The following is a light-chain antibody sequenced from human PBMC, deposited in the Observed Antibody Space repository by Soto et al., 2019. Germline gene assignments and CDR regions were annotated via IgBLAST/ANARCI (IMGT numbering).Light chain of an antibody. J-gene: IGKJ1*01. V-gene: IGKV3-20*01. Sequence: EIVLTQSPGTLSLSPGERATLSFRSSQSVSSNYLAWYQQKPGQAPRLLIYGASSRATGIPDRFSGSGSGTDFTLTISRLEPEDLAVYYCQQYGSSHRTFGQGTKVDIK. CDR3: QQYGSSHRT. CDR2: GAS. CDR1: QSVSSNY.